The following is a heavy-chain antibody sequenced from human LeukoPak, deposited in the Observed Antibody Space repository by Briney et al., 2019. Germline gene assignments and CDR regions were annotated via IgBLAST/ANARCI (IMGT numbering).Heavy chain of an antibody. CDR3: ARDCSGGSCYSGYDY. D-gene: IGHD2-15*01. CDR2: INPNSGGT. V-gene: IGHV1-2*06. J-gene: IGHJ4*02. Sequence: GASVKVSCKASGYTFTGYYMHWVRQAPGQGLEWMGRINPNSGGTNYAQKFQGRVTMTGDTSISTAYMELSRLRSDDTAVYYCARDCSGGSCYSGYDYWGQGTLVTVSS. CDR1: GYTFTGYY.